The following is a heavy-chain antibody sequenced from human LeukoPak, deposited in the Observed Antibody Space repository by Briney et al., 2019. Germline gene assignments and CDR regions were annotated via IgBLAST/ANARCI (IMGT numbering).Heavy chain of an antibody. CDR1: GGSIISSNYY. CDR3: ARLWFGNGRTFDP. J-gene: IGHJ5*02. D-gene: IGHD3-10*01. V-gene: IGHV4-39*01. CDR2: VYNSGTT. Sequence: SETLTLTCTVSGGSIISSNYYWAWIRQPPGKELEWLATVYNSGTTYYTPSLKSRATISVDTSKDQFSLKLDSVTAADTALYYCARLWFGNGRTFDPWGQGTPVTVSS.